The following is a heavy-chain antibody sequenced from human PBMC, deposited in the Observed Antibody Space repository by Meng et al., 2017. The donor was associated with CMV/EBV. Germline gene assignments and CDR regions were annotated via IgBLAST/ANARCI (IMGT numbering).Heavy chain of an antibody. CDR1: FSSYT. D-gene: IGHD5-24*01. CDR2: SIPIIGIA. Sequence: FSSYTISWVRQAPGQGLEWMGRSIPIIGIANDAQKFKGRVTITADKSTSTAYMELSSLRSEDTAVYYWARAGFLGGKRDGYNPSVFDYWGQGTLVTVSS. V-gene: IGHV1-69*02. J-gene: IGHJ4*02. CDR3: ARAGFLGGKRDGYNPSVFDY.